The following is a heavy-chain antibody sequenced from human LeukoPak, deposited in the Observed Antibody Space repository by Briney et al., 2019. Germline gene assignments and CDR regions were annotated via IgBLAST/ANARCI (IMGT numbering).Heavy chain of an antibody. D-gene: IGHD1-26*01. CDR2: ISGSSTTI. CDR3: ARSAGSGSYPFDY. Sequence: GGPLRLSCAASGFTFSSYWMHWVRQAPGKGLEWVSYISGSSTTIYYADSVKGRFTVSRDNAKNSLYLQMNSLRDEDTAVYYCARSAGSGSYPFDYWGQGTLVTVSS. V-gene: IGHV3-48*02. J-gene: IGHJ4*02. CDR1: GFTFSSYW.